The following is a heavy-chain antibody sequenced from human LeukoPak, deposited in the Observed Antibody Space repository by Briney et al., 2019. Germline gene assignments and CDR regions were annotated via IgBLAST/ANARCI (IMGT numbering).Heavy chain of an antibody. CDR3: ARSDGSGSYYNEYYFDY. D-gene: IGHD3-10*01. J-gene: IGHJ4*02. Sequence: SVKVSCRASGGTFSSYAISWVRQAPGQGLEWMGGIIPIFGAANYAQKFQGRVTITADESTSTAYMELSSLRSEDTAVYYCARSDGSGSYYNEYYFDYWGQGTLVTVSS. CDR1: GGTFSSYA. V-gene: IGHV1-69*13. CDR2: IIPIFGAA.